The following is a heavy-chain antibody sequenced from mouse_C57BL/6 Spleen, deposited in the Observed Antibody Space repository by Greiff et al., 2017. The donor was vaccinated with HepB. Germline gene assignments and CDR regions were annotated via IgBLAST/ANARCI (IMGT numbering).Heavy chain of an antibody. J-gene: IGHJ1*03. V-gene: IGHV3-6*01. Sequence: DVQLQESGPGLVKPSQSLSLTCSVTGYSITSGYYWNWIRQFPGNKLGWMGYISYDGSNNYNPSLKNRISITRDTSKNQFFLKLNSVTTEDTATYYCARDKGSDVWGTGTTVTVSS. CDR2: ISYDGSN. CDR1: GYSITSGYY. CDR3: ARDKGSDV.